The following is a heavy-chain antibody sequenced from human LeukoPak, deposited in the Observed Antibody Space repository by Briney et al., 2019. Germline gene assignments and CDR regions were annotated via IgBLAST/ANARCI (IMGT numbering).Heavy chain of an antibody. CDR1: GFTFSSYS. J-gene: IGHJ4*02. V-gene: IGHV3-21*01. CDR2: ISSSSSYI. Sequence: GGSLRLFCAASGFTFSSYSMNWVRQAPGKGLEWVSSISSSSSYIYYADSVKGRFTISRDNAKNSLYLQMNSLRAEDTAVYYCARAAGATVGYWGQGTLVTVSS. D-gene: IGHD1-26*01. CDR3: ARAAGATVGY.